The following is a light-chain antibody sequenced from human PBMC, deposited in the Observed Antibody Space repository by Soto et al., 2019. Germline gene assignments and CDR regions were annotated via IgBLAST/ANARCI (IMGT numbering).Light chain of an antibody. CDR1: QSFSSN. J-gene: IGKJ4*01. CDR3: QQCYSSPLT. Sequence: DIQMTQSPSSLSASAGDRVTITCRASQSFSSNLNWYQQKPGKAPRLLIYAASSRHSGIPARFSGSGSGTDFTLTISSLQPEDFAVYYCQQCYSSPLTFGGGTKVDIK. CDR2: AAS. V-gene: IGKV1-39*01.